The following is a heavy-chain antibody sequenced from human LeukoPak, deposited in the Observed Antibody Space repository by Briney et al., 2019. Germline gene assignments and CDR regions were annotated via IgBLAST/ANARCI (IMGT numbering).Heavy chain of an antibody. CDR1: GFTFSSYS. Sequence: GSLRLSCAASGFTFSSYSMNWVRQAPGKGLEWGSSISISSSYIYYADSVKGGFTISRDNAKNSLYLQMNSLRAEDTAVYYCARATAGYCSGGSCYGVYFDYWGQGTLVTVSS. CDR3: ARATAGYCSGGSCYGVYFDY. CDR2: ISISSSYI. D-gene: IGHD2-15*01. V-gene: IGHV3-21*01. J-gene: IGHJ4*02.